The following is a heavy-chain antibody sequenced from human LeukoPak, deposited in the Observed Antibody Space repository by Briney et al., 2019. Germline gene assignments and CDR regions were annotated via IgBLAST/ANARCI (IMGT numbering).Heavy chain of an antibody. CDR2: IWYDGSNK. D-gene: IGHD6-13*01. CDR1: GFTFSSYG. Sequence: GGSLRLSCAASGFTFSSYGMHWVRQAPGKGLEWVAVIWYDGSNKYYADSVKGRFTISRDNSKNTLYLQMNSLRAEDTAVYYCASHPIAAAGTVDYWGQGTLVTVSS. J-gene: IGHJ4*02. V-gene: IGHV3-33*01. CDR3: ASHPIAAAGTVDY.